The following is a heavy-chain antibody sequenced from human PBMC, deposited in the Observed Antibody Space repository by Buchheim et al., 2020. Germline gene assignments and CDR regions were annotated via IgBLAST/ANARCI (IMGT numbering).Heavy chain of an antibody. V-gene: IGHV3-21*01. J-gene: IGHJ4*02. CDR1: GFSFSPFG. CDR2: VGSGHHK. Sequence: DVHLVESGGGLVMPGESLRLSCMTSGFSFSPFGMTWVRQAPGKGLEWVATVGSGHHKFYAELVEGRFTVSRDNARSRVYLHRNSLRVEDTAVYFCARDFSGWSRDYWGQGTL. D-gene: IGHD6-19*01. CDR3: ARDFSGWSRDY.